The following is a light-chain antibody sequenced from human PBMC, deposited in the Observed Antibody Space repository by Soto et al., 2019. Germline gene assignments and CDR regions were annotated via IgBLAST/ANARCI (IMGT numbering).Light chain of an antibody. J-gene: IGKJ1*01. CDR3: HQVYTYPRT. CDR1: QGVRSY. CDR2: AAS. V-gene: IGKV1-9*01. Sequence: IQLTQSPSSLSASVGDRVTITCRASQGVRSYLAWYQQGPGKAPKLLIFAASTLQSGVPSRFRGGGSGTDFTLTITSLQPEDFATYYCHQVYTYPRTFGQGTKVDIK.